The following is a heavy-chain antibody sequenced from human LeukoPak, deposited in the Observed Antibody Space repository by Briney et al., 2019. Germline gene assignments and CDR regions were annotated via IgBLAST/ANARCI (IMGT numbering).Heavy chain of an antibody. CDR1: GGSVNSHF. J-gene: IGHJ3*01. V-gene: IGHV4-59*02. D-gene: IGHD3-3*01. CDR2: YYYGGST. CDR3: AIMGSAYGNAFDV. Sequence: ASETLSLTCAVSGGSVNSHFCSWVRHSPGKELEWIGYYYYGGSTLYNPSLSSRVTISVDASKNHFSLRLNSVTGADTGVYYCAIMGSAYGNAFDVWGQGTMVTVSS.